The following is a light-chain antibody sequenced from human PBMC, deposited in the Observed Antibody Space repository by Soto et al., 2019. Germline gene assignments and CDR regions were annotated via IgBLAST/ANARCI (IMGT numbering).Light chain of an antibody. CDR2: EVS. CDR3: SSYAGSNNVV. Sequence: QSALTQPPSASGSPGQSVTISCTGTCSDVGGYNYVSWYQQHPGKAPKLMIYEVSKRPSGVPDRFSGSKSGNTASLTVSGLQAEDEADYYCSSYAGSNNVVFGGVTQLTVL. V-gene: IGLV2-8*01. CDR1: CSDVGGYNY. J-gene: IGLJ2*01.